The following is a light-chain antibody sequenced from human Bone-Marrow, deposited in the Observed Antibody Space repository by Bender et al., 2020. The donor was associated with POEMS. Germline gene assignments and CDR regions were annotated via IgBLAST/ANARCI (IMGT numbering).Light chain of an antibody. Sequence: QSALTQPPSASGSPGQSVTISCIGSSRDVGGYNYVSWYQQHPGEAPKVVIYDVNKRPSGVPDRFFGYKSGNTASLTVSGLQAEDEANYFCSSYAGSNTWVFGGGTKVTV. CDR2: DVN. CDR1: SRDVGGYNY. CDR3: SSYAGSNTWV. J-gene: IGLJ3*02. V-gene: IGLV2-8*01.